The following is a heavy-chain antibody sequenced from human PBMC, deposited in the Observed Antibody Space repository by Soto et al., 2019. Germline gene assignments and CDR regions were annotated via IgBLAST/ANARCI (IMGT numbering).Heavy chain of an antibody. CDR2: INHSGST. V-gene: IGHV4-34*01. CDR3: ARAAPRYCSGGSCYSGRDY. CDR1: GGSFSGYY. Sequence: QVQLQQWGAGLLKPSETLSLTCAVYGGSFSGYYWSWIRQPPGKGLEWIGEINHSGSTNYNPSLKSRVTISVDTSKNQFSLKLSSVPAADTAVYYCARAAPRYCSGGSCYSGRDYWGPGTLVTVSS. J-gene: IGHJ4*02. D-gene: IGHD2-15*01.